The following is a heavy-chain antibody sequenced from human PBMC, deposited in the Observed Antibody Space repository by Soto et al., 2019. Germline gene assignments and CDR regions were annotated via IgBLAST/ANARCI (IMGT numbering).Heavy chain of an antibody. D-gene: IGHD2-15*01. CDR1: GFTFSDYY. J-gene: IGHJ5*02. V-gene: IGHV3-11*01. Sequence: PGGSLRLSCAASGFTFSDYYMSWIRQAPGKGLEWVSYISSSGSTIYYADSVKGRFTISRDNAKNSLYLQMNSLRAEDTAVYYCARCGSSSRYNWFDPWGQGTLVTVSS. CDR3: ARCGSSSRYNWFDP. CDR2: ISSSGSTI.